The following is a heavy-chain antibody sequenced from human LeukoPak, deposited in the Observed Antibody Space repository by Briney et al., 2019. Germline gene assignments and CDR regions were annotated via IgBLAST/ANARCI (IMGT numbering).Heavy chain of an antibody. CDR2: ISGSGGST. Sequence: GGSLRLSCAASGFTFSSYAMSWVRQAPGKGLEWVSAISGSGGSTYYADSVKGRFTISRDNSKNTLYLQMNSLRAEDTAVYYCAKDYKGYSGYDGAFDIWGQGTMVTVSS. V-gene: IGHV3-23*01. CDR1: GFTFSSYA. D-gene: IGHD5-12*01. J-gene: IGHJ3*02. CDR3: AKDYKGYSGYDGAFDI.